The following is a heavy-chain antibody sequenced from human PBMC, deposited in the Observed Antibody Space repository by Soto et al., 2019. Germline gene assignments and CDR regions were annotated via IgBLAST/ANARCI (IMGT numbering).Heavy chain of an antibody. Sequence: ASVKVSCKASGGTFSSYAISWVRQAPGQGLEWMGGIIPIFGTANYAQKFQGRVTITADESTSTAYMELSSLRSEDTAVYYCARPSGYDQYYYYYYGMDVWGQGTTVTVSS. V-gene: IGHV1-69*13. CDR1: GGTFSSYA. CDR2: IIPIFGTA. CDR3: ARPSGYDQYYYYYYGMDV. J-gene: IGHJ6*02. D-gene: IGHD5-12*01.